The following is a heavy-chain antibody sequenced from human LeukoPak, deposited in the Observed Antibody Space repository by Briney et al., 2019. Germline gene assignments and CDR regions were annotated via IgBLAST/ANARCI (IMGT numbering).Heavy chain of an antibody. Sequence: GGSLRLSCAASGSTFSSYSIDWVRQAPGKGLEWVSSISSSSSYRYYADSVKGRFTISRDNAKNSLYLQMNSLRAEDTAVYYCAREPQYDYVWGSYRPYDYWGQGTLVTVSS. V-gene: IGHV3-21*01. J-gene: IGHJ4*02. CDR1: GSTFSSYS. D-gene: IGHD3-16*02. CDR3: AREPQYDYVWGSYRPYDY. CDR2: ISSSSSYR.